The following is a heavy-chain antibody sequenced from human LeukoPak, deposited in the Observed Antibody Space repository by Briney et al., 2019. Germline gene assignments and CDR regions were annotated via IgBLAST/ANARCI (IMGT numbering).Heavy chain of an antibody. CDR1: GFTFSSYA. CDR3: AKVKVYSGSLPFDY. D-gene: IGHD1-26*01. Sequence: SGGSLRLSCAASGFTFSSYAVSWVRQAPGKGLEWVSAISGSGGSTYYADSVKGRFTISRDNSKNTLYLQMNSLRAEDTAVYYCAKVKVYSGSLPFDYWGQGTLVTVSS. J-gene: IGHJ4*02. V-gene: IGHV3-23*01. CDR2: ISGSGGST.